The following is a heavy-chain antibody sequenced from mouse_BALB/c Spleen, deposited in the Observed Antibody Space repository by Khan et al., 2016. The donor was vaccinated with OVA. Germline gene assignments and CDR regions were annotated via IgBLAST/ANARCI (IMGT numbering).Heavy chain of an antibody. D-gene: IGHD1-2*01. CDR2: IWGDGST. J-gene: IGHJ4*01. CDR1: GFSLTSYG. V-gene: IGHV2-3*01. CDR3: AKWGTANYYAMDY. Sequence: QVQLKESGPGLVAPSQSLSITCTVSGFSLTSYGVNWVRQPPGKGLEWLGVIWGDGSTNYHSTLMSSLSISKDNSQSQVCLKLSSLQTDDTATYYCAKWGTANYYAMDYWGQGTSVTVSS.